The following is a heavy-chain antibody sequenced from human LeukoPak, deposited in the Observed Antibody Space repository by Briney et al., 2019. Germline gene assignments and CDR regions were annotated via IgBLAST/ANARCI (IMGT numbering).Heavy chain of an antibody. J-gene: IGHJ5*02. CDR2: TYYRSKWYN. V-gene: IGHV6-1*01. Sequence: SQTLSLTCAISGDSVSSNSAAWNWIRQSPSRGLEWLGRTYYRSKWYNDYAVSVKSRITINPDTSKNQFSLQLNSVTPEDTAVYYCARVGSSGWYSRANWFDPWGQGTLVTVSS. CDR3: ARVGSSGWYSRANWFDP. CDR1: GDSVSSNSAA. D-gene: IGHD6-19*01.